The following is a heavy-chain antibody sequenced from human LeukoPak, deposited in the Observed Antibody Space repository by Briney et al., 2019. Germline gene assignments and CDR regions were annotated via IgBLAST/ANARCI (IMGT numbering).Heavy chain of an antibody. CDR3: AKVAKYYYGSETYYFFEH. J-gene: IGHJ4*02. Sequence: GGSLRLSCAASGFTFSTYNMNWVRQAPGKGLEWVSSITSSSIYTFYADSVKGRFTISRDNAKNSLYLQMNSLRVEDTAVYYCAKVAKYYYGSETYYFFEHWGQGTPVTASS. V-gene: IGHV3-21*01. CDR1: GFTFSTYN. D-gene: IGHD3-10*01. CDR2: ITSSSIYT.